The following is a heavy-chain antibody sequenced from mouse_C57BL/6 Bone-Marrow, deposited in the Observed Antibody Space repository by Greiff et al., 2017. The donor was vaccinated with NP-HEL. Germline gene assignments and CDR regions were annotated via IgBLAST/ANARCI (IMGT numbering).Heavy chain of an antibody. V-gene: IGHV1-72*01. CDR2: IDPNSGGT. CDR1: GYTFTSYW. J-gene: IGHJ2*01. Sequence: QVQLQQPGAELVKPGASVKLSCKASGYTFTSYWMHWVKQRPGRGLEWIGRIDPNSGGTKYNEKFKSKATLTVDKPSSTAYMRLSSLTSEDSAVYYCARNRYYGLYYFDYWGQGTTLTVSS. D-gene: IGHD1-2*01. CDR3: ARNRYYGLYYFDY.